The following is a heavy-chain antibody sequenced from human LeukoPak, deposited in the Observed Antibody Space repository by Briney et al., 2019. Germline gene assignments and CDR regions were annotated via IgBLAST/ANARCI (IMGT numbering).Heavy chain of an antibody. J-gene: IGHJ5*02. CDR3: ATLAGES. CDR1: GGSIISSAYS. Sequence: SETLSLTCTVSGGSIISSAYSWGWIRQPPGKGLEYIGNIYYSGSAYYNPSLKSRVTLSVDTSDNQFSLTLTSVTAADTAVYYCATLAGESWGQGTLVTVSS. V-gene: IGHV4-39*01. D-gene: IGHD1-26*01. CDR2: IYYSGSA.